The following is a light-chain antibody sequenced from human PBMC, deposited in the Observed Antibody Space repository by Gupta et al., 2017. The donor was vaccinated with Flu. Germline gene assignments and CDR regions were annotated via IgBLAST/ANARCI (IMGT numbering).Light chain of an antibody. J-gene: IGLJ2*01. V-gene: IGLV6-57*01. Sequence: NFMLTQSHSVSESPGKTVTISCTRTSGSIASNYVQWYQQRPGSSPTTVIYEDRKRPSGVPDRFSGSIDSSSNSASLTISGLKTEDEADYYCQSYDGRSLQVIFGGGTKLTVL. CDR1: SGSIASNY. CDR3: QSYDGRSLQVI. CDR2: EDR.